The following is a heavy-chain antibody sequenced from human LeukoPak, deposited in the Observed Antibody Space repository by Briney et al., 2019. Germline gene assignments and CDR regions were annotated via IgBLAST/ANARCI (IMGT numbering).Heavy chain of an antibody. D-gene: IGHD1-1*01. Sequence: GGSLRLSCAASGFTFSSYWIHWVRQAPGKGLVWVSRINSGGSDSIYADSVKGRFTISRDNAQNTVYLQMNSLRAEDTAIYYCARGHTTGCFDYWGQGTLVTVSS. V-gene: IGHV3-74*01. CDR3: ARGHTTGCFDY. CDR1: GFTFSSYW. CDR2: INSGGSDS. J-gene: IGHJ4*02.